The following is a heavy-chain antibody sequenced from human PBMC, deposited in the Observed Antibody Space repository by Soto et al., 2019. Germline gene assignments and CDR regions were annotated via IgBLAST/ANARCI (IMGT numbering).Heavy chain of an antibody. CDR2: IYYSGST. D-gene: IGHD6-19*01. J-gene: IGHJ4*02. V-gene: IGHV4-39*01. CDR1: GGSISSSSYY. Sequence: SETLSLTCTVSGGSISSSSYYWGWIRQPPGKGLEWIGSIYYSGSTYYNPSLKSRVTISVDTSKNQFSLKLSSVTAADTAVYYCARHQARLGFDYWGQGTLVTVS. CDR3: ARHQARLGFDY.